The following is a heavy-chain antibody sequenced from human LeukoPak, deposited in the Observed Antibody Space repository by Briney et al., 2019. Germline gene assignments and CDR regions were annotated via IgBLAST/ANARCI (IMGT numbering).Heavy chain of an antibody. CDR1: GYTSTSYD. V-gene: IGHV1-8*01. CDR3: AVIYDSCAPTFDY. Sequence: ASVKVSCKAAGYTSTSYDINWVRQATGQGLEWMGWMNPNSGNTGYAQKFQGRVTMTRNTSISTAYMELSSLRSDDTAVYYCAVIYDSCAPTFDYWGQGTLVTVSS. J-gene: IGHJ4*02. D-gene: IGHD3-22*01. CDR2: MNPNSGNT.